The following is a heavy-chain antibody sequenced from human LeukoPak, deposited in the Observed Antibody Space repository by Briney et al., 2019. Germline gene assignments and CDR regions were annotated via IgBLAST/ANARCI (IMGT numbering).Heavy chain of an antibody. CDR3: ARVYSSSWYFFDY. J-gene: IGHJ4*02. D-gene: IGHD6-13*01. V-gene: IGHV3-21*06. Sequence: GGSLRLSCAASGFTFSYYSMTWVRQAPGKGLEWVSSISSSSRDIQYTDSVGGRFTIPRDNAKNSLYLQMNSLRAEDTAMYYCARVYSSSWYFFDYWGQGTLVTVSS. CDR2: ISSSSRDI. CDR1: GFTFSYYS.